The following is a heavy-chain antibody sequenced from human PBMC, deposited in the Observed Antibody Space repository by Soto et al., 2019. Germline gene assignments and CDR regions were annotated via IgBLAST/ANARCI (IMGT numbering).Heavy chain of an antibody. Sequence: SETLSLTCAVYGGSFSGYYWSWIRQPPGKGLEWIGEINHSGSTNYNPSLKSRVTISVDTSKNQFSLKLSSVTAADTAVYYCARSHSSGWPYYFDPWGQGTLVTVSS. CDR1: GGSFSGYY. CDR3: ARSHSSGWPYYFDP. J-gene: IGHJ4*02. D-gene: IGHD3-22*01. V-gene: IGHV4-34*01. CDR2: INHSGST.